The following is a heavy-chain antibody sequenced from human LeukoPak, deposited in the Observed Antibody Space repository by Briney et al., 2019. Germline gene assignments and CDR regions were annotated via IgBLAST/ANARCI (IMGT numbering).Heavy chain of an antibody. J-gene: IGHJ4*02. Sequence: GGSLRLSCAASGFTFRIYAMNWVRQAPGKGLEWVAAISYDGSTENYADSVKGRFIISRDNPKNTVFLQMNSLRVDDTAVYYCAKASSETNFDQWGQGTLVTVSS. CDR2: ISYDGSTE. V-gene: IGHV3-30*14. CDR3: AKASSETNFDQ. D-gene: IGHD2-2*01. CDR1: GFTFRIYA.